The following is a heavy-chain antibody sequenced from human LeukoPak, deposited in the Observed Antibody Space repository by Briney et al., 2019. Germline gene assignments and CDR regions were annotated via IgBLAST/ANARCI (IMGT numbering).Heavy chain of an antibody. J-gene: IGHJ1*01. V-gene: IGHV4-30-2*01. CDR3: ARGRDSSGYYYSFTEYFQH. CDR2: IYHSGST. Sequence: PSETLSLTCAVSGGSISSGGYSWSWIRQPPGKGLEWIGYIYHSGSTYYNPSLKSRVTISVDTSKNQFSLKLSSVTAADTAVYYCARGRDSSGYYYSFTEYFQHWGQGTLVTVSS. D-gene: IGHD3-22*01. CDR1: GGSISSGGYS.